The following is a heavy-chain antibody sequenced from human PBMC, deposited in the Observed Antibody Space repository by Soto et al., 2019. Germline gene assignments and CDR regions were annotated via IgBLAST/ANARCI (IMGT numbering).Heavy chain of an antibody. D-gene: IGHD4-17*01. J-gene: IGHJ5*02. CDR2: IYHSGST. CDR1: GGSISSSNW. V-gene: IGHV4-4*02. Sequence: QVQLQESGPGLVKPSGTLSLTCAVSGGSISSSNWWSWVRQPPGKGLEWIGEIYHSGSTNYNPSLKSRVTISVDKSKSQCSLKLSSVTAADTAVYYCARDSTEDGDYIVRFDPWGEGTLVTVSS. CDR3: ARDSTEDGDYIVRFDP.